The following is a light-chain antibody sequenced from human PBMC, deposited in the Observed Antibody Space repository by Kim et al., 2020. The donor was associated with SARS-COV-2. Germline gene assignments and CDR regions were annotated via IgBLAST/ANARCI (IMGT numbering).Light chain of an antibody. Sequence: GQSITISCTGTSRDVGGYNYVSCYQQHPGKAPKLMIYDVSKRPSGVSNRFSGSKSGNTASLTISGLQAEDEADYYCSSYTSSSTLVFGGGTQLTVL. V-gene: IGLV2-14*04. CDR3: SSYTSSSTLV. J-gene: IGLJ2*01. CDR2: DVS. CDR1: SRDVGGYNY.